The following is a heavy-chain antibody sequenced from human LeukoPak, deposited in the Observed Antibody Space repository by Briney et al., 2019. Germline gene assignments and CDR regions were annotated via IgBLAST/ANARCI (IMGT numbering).Heavy chain of an antibody. CDR1: GFTFSSYS. J-gene: IGHJ4*02. CDR2: ISYDGSNK. V-gene: IGHV3-30*03. D-gene: IGHD2-21*02. Sequence: PGGSLRLSCAASGFTFSSYSMHWVRQAPGKGLEWVAVISYDGSNKYYADSVKGRFTISRDNSKNTLYLQMNSLRAEDTAVYYCARTDCGGDCYYLNFDYWGQGTLVTVSS. CDR3: ARTDCGGDCYYLNFDY.